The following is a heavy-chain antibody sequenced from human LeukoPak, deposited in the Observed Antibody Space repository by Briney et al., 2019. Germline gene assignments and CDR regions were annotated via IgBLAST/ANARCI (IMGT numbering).Heavy chain of an antibody. CDR3: ARDPHIAAAGYNWFDP. J-gene: IGHJ5*02. Sequence: GASVKVSCKASGYTFTSYGISWVRQAPGQGLEWMGWISAYNGNTNYAQKPQGRVTMTTDTSTSTAYMELRSLRSDDTAVYYCARDPHIAAAGYNWFDPWGQGTLVTVSS. V-gene: IGHV1-18*04. CDR2: ISAYNGNT. CDR1: GYTFTSYG. D-gene: IGHD6-13*01.